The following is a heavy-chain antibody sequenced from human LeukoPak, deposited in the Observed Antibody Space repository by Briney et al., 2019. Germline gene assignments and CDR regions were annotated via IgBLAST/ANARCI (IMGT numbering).Heavy chain of an antibody. D-gene: IGHD2-2*01. CDR2: IYTGDSDT. CDR1: GYSFTSYW. J-gene: IGHJ6*02. Sequence: KRGESLKISCKGSGYSFTSYWIGWVRQMPGKGLEWMGIIYTGDSDTRYSPSFQGQVTISADKSISTAYLQWSSLKASDTAMYYCARIFCSSTSCYFVRGMDVWGQGTTVTVSS. CDR3: ARIFCSSTSCYFVRGMDV. V-gene: IGHV5-51*01.